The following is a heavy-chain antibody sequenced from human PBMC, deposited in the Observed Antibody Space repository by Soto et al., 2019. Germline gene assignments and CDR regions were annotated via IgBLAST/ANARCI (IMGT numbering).Heavy chain of an antibody. Sequence: PGGSLRLSCAASGFTFSSYAMSWVRQAPGKGLEWVSAISGSGGSTYYADSVKGRFTISRDNSKNTLYLQMNSLRAEDTAVYYCAKANMVRGLYYYYGMDVWGQGTTVTVSS. CDR1: GFTFSSYA. J-gene: IGHJ6*02. CDR3: AKANMVRGLYYYYGMDV. V-gene: IGHV3-23*01. D-gene: IGHD3-10*01. CDR2: ISGSGGST.